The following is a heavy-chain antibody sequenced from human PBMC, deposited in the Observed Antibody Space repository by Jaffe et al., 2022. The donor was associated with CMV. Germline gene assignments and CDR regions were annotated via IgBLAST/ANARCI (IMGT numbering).Heavy chain of an antibody. J-gene: IGHJ3*02. CDR1: GYTFTSYD. CDR3: AREGYCSGGSCYSGAFDI. D-gene: IGHD2-15*01. CDR2: MNPNSGNT. Sequence: QVQLVQSGAEVKKPGASVKVSCKASGYTFTSYDINWVRQATGQGLEWMGWMNPNSGNTGYAQKFQGRVTMTRNTSISTAYMELSSLRSEDTAVYYCAREGYCSGGSCYSGAFDIWGQGTMVTVSS. V-gene: IGHV1-8*01.